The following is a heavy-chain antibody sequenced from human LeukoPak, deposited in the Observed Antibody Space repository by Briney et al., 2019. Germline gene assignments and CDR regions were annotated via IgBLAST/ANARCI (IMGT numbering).Heavy chain of an antibody. D-gene: IGHD5-12*01. CDR3: ARTSGYSGYDLGY. V-gene: IGHV3-30-3*01. J-gene: IGHJ4*02. Sequence: GGSLRLSCAASGFTFSSYAMHWVRQAPGKGLEWVAIISYDGNNRYYADSVKGRFTISRDNSNNTLYLQMNSLRGDDTAVYYCARTSGYSGYDLGYWGQGTLVTVSS. CDR1: GFTFSSYA. CDR2: ISYDGNNR.